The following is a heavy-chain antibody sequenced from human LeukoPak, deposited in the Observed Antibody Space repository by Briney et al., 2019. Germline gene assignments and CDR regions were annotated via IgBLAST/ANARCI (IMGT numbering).Heavy chain of an antibody. CDR1: GGSISSNSYY. J-gene: IGHJ4*02. CDR2: IYYSGST. Sequence: PSETLSLTCTVSGGSISSNSYYWGWIRQSPGKGLEWIGSIYYSGSTYYNPSLKSRVTISVDTSKNQFSLKLSSVTAADTAVYYCARLWAGWSGSYQSFDYWGQGTLVTVSS. CDR3: ARLWAGWSGSYQSFDY. V-gene: IGHV4-39*01. D-gene: IGHD1-26*01.